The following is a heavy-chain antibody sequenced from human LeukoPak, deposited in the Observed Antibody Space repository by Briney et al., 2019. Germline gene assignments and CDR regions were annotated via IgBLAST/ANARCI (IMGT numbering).Heavy chain of an antibody. J-gene: IGHJ5*02. CDR1: GYTLTSYY. Sequence: ASVKVSCKASGYTLTSYYMHWVRQAPGQGLEWIGIINPSGGSTSYAQKFQGRVTMTRDTSTSTVYMELSSLRSEDTAVYYCAREHDSSGFTYQPYNWFDPWGQGTLVTVSS. V-gene: IGHV1-46*01. D-gene: IGHD3-22*01. CDR3: AREHDSSGFTYQPYNWFDP. CDR2: INPSGGST.